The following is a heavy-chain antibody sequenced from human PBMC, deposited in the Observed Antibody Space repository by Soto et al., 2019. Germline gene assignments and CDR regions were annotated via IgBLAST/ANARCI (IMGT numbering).Heavy chain of an antibody. J-gene: IGHJ6*02. CDR1: GGTFSSYA. V-gene: IGHV1-69*01. CDR3: ARISIRYGAALNYYYCYGMDV. Sequence: QVQLVQSGAEVKKPGSSVNVSCKASGGTFSSYAISWVRQAPGQGLEWMGGIIPIFGTANYAQKFQGRVTITADGATSTAYMVLSSLRSEDTAVYYCARISIRYGAALNYYYCYGMDVWGQGTTVTVSS. D-gene: IGHD6-6*01. CDR2: IIPIFGTA.